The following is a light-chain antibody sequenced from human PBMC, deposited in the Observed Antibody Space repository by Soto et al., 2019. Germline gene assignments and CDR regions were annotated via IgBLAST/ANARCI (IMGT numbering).Light chain of an antibody. J-gene: IGKJ1*01. CDR2: RIF. CDR1: QSVSGY. V-gene: IGKV3-15*01. CDR3: LQNYYWPWT. Sequence: EIVMTQSPGTVSVFPGETVTLSCRASQSVSGYLDWFHQKPGQAPRLVLLRIFTRAIGVPARFSGSGSETEFTLTISGLQYEDSGVYSCLQNYYWPWTFGQGTKVEIK.